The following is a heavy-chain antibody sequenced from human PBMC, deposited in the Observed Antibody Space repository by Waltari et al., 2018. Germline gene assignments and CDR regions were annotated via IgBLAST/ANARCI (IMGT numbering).Heavy chain of an antibody. CDR2: VYHSGKT. D-gene: IGHD2-2*01. CDR1: GDSISGNYW. V-gene: IGHV4-4*02. CDR3: AGDRAIGLFFDY. Sequence: QVQLQESGQGLVKPSGTLSLTCAVSGDSISGNYWWSWVRQSPEKGLEWIGQVYHSGKTHDNPSLQSRVTISVDKPKNQFSLNLNSVTAADTAVYYCAGDRAIGLFFDYWGRGTLVTVSS. J-gene: IGHJ4*02.